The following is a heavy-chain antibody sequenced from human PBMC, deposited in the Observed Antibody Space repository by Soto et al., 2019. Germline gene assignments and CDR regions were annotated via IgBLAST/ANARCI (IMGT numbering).Heavy chain of an antibody. CDR1: GGSISSSSYY. J-gene: IGHJ6*03. Sequence: SETLSLTCTVSGGSISSSSYYWGWIRQPPGKGLEWIGSIYYSGSTYYNPSLKSRVTISVDTSKNQFSLKLSSVTAADTAMYYCARLGLPTIFGVVRPAYYYYMDVWGKGTTVTVSS. CDR3: ARLGLPTIFGVVRPAYYYYMDV. D-gene: IGHD3-3*01. V-gene: IGHV4-39*01. CDR2: IYYSGST.